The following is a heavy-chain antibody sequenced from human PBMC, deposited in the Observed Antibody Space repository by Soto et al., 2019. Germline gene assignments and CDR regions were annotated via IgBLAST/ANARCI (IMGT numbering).Heavy chain of an antibody. V-gene: IGHV3-11*01. CDR3: ARDLVAVSGGVYSSSSGGYFFDF. CDR2: ISNSGRTL. Sequence: QVQLVESGGGLVKPGGSLRLSCAASGFTFSDYYMSWIRQAPGKGLEWVSYISNSGRTLYYADSMKGRLTISRENAKNSLFLQMNSLRSEDTAVYYCARDLVAVSGGVYSSSSGGYFFDFWGQGTLVTVSS. D-gene: IGHD6-6*01. CDR1: GFTFSDYY. J-gene: IGHJ4*02.